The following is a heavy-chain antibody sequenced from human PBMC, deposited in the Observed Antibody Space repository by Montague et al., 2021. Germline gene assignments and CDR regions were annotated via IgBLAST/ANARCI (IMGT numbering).Heavy chain of an antibody. CDR3: ARQVTRTLRAFDL. V-gene: IGHV5-10-1*01. CDR2: IDPPDYYP. Sequence: QSGAEVKKPGESLRISCKGSASNFNTWFSWIRHMPGKDLEWMARIDPPDYYPDYRPSFQGHVTVSIGKSLNTAYLQWTSIKASDTAIYYCARQVTRTLRAFDLWGQGTLVAVSS. CDR1: ASNFNTW. D-gene: IGHD3-10*01. J-gene: IGHJ3*01.